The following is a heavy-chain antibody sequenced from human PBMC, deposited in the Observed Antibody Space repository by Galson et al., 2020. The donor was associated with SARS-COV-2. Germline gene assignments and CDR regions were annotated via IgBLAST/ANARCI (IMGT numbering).Heavy chain of an antibody. D-gene: IGHD3-9*01. CDR3: ARGLVGLGYYYGMDV. CDR1: GGSFSGYY. CDR2: INHSGST. Sequence: ETSETLSLTCAVYGGSFSGYYWSWIRQPPGKGLEWIGEINHSGSTNYNPSFKSRVTISVDTSKNQFSLKLSSVTAADTAAYYCARGLVGLGYYYGMDVWGQGTTVTVSS. V-gene: IGHV4-34*01. J-gene: IGHJ6*02.